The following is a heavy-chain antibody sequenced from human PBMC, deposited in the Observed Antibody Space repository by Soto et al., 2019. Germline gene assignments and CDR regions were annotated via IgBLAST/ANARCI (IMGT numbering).Heavy chain of an antibody. CDR3: ATYAVGEGGRGY. D-gene: IGHD3-16*01. J-gene: IGHJ4*02. CDR1: GGSISSSTYY. Sequence: PSETLSLTCAVSGGSISSSTYYWGWIRQPPGKGLEWIGSFYYSWSTNYNPSLKSRITISTDTSNNQFSLKLSSVTAAYTAVYYCATYAVGEGGRGYWGQGTLGTVPS. CDR2: FYYSWST. V-gene: IGHV4-39*07.